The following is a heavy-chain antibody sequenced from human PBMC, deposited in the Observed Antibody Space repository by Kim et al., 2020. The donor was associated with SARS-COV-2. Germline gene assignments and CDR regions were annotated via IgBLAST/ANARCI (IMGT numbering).Heavy chain of an antibody. Sequence: ASVKVSCKASGYTFTSYAMNWVRQAPGQGLERMGWINTNTGNPTYAQGFTGRFVFSLDTSVSTAYLQISSLKAEDTAVYYCARCSGGSCYYYYGMDVWGQGTTVTVSS. D-gene: IGHD2-15*01. V-gene: IGHV7-4-1*02. CDR2: INTNTGNP. CDR1: GYTFTSYA. J-gene: IGHJ6*02. CDR3: ARCSGGSCYYYYGMDV.